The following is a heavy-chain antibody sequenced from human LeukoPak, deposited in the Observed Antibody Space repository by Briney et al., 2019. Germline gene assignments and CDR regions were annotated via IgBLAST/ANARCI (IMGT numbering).Heavy chain of an antibody. J-gene: IGHJ5*02. Sequence: SETLSLTCTVSGGSISSGGYYWSWIRQHPGKGLEWIGYIYYSGSTYYNPSLKSRVTISVDTSKNQFSLKLSSVTAADTAVYYCARAYCGGDCSREGNDWFDPWGQGTLVTVSS. D-gene: IGHD2-21*02. CDR3: ARAYCGGDCSREGNDWFDP. CDR2: IYYSGST. CDR1: GGSISSGGYY. V-gene: IGHV4-31*03.